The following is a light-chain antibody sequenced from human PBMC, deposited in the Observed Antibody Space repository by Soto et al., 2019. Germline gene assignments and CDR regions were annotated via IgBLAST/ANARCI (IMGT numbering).Light chain of an antibody. CDR3: HHYDRSPPYT. CDR1: RSFASSY. Sequence: EIVLTQSPGTLSLSPGERATLSCRASRSFASSYLAWYQQKPGQAPRLLIYAASSRATGIPDRFIGSGSGTDFTLTISRLEPDDFAVYYCHHYDRSPPYTFGQGTKLVIK. CDR2: AAS. J-gene: IGKJ2*01. V-gene: IGKV3-20*01.